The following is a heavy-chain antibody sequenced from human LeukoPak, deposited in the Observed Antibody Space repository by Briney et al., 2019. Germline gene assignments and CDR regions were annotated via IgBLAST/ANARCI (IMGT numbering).Heavy chain of an antibody. CDR2: ISGGGGSA. V-gene: IGHV3-23*01. D-gene: IGHD3-22*01. CDR3: AKDGKDSSGWRYYLDH. CDR1: GFTFSSYA. J-gene: IGHJ4*02. Sequence: GGSLRLSCAASGFTFSSYAMSWVRQAPGTGLEWVSAISGGGGSAYYADSVKGRFTISRDNSRNTLFLRMNSLRAEDTAIYYCAKDGKDSSGWRYYLDHWGQGTLVTVSS.